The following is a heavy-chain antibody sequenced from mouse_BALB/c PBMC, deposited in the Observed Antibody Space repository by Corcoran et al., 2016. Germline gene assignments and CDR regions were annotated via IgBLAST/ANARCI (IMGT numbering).Heavy chain of an antibody. V-gene: IGHV14-3*02. CDR2: IDPANGNT. Sequence: EVQLQQSGAELVKPGASVKLSCTASGFNIKDTYIHWMKQRPEQGLEWIGRIDPANGNTKYDPKFQGKATMTADTSSNTAYPQLSSLTSEATAVYYGARSREGNYVVYWGQGTTLTVSS. J-gene: IGHJ2*01. CDR3: ARSREGNYVVY. CDR1: GFNIKDTY.